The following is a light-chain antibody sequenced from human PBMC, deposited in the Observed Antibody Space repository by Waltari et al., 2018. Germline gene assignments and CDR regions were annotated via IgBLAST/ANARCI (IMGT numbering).Light chain of an antibody. CDR2: DVS. CDR3: SSYTSSSTVV. CDR1: SSDVGAYNY. J-gene: IGLJ2*01. V-gene: IGLV2-14*04. Sequence: GFPGQSITIPCTGTSSDVGAYNYVPCYLQHPGKAPKLMIYDVSKRPSGVSNRFSGSKSGNTASLTISGLQAEDEADYYCSSYTSSSTVVFGGGTKLTVL.